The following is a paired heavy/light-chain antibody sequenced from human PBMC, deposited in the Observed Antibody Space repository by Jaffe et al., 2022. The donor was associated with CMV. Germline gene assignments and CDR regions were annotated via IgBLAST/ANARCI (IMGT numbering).Light chain of an antibody. CDR2: WAS. CDR1: QTVLYTSNNKNY. Sequence: DIVMTQSPDSLAVSLGERATINCRSSQTVLYTSNNKNYLAWYQQKPGQPPKLLFYWASTRESGVPDRFSGSGSGTDFTLTISSLQAEDVAVYYCQHYYSIPPAFGGGTKVELK. V-gene: IGKV4-1*01. J-gene: IGKJ4*01. CDR3: QHYYSIPPA.
Heavy chain of an antibody. CDR3: AKSIRGYSTGWFWFDS. CDR2: IYYSGST. CDR1: GASIKTYY. J-gene: IGHJ5*01. Sequence: QVQLQESGPGLVKPSETLSLTCTVSGASIKTYYWSWIRQPPGKGLEWIGYIYYSGSTYYNSSLKSRVAISLDTSKNQSSLKLTSVTAADSAVYYCAKSIRGYSTGWFWFDSWGPGTLVTVSS. V-gene: IGHV4-59*08. D-gene: IGHD6-19*01.